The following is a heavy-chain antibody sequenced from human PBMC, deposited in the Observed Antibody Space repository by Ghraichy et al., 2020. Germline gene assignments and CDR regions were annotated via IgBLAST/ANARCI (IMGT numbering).Heavy chain of an antibody. J-gene: IGHJ1*01. CDR2: IYYSGST. CDR3: ARGDRPGRFHH. V-gene: IGHV4-59*01. D-gene: IGHD2-21*02. CDR1: GGSISSYY. Sequence: SETLSLTCTVSGGSISSYYCNWIRQPPGKGLEWIGYIYYSGSTNYNPSLKSRLTISVDTSKNQFSLKLSSVTAADTAVYYCARGDRPGRFHHWGQGTLVTVSS.